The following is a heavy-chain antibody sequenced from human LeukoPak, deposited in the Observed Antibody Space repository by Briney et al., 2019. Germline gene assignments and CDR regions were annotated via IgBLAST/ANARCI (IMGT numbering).Heavy chain of an antibody. CDR1: GFDITAYT. Sequence: GGSLRLSCSGSGFDITAYTVTWVRQVPGKSLEWVSSISRSGSYIHYAPSVKGRFTISRDNAKRSVYLQMKSLRVEDTAVYYCARDRGYRDYWGQGTLVTVSS. CDR2: ISRSGSYI. D-gene: IGHD6-13*01. J-gene: IGHJ4*02. V-gene: IGHV3-21*01. CDR3: ARDRGYRDY.